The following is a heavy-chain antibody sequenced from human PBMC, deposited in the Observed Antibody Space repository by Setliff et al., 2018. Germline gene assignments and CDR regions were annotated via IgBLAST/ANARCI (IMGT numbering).Heavy chain of an antibody. D-gene: IGHD3-10*01. CDR1: GYTFTAYY. J-gene: IGHJ6*02. Sequence: ASVKVSCKASGYTFTAYYMHWVRQAPGQGLEWMGWINPNSGDTNYAQNVQGRVTMTRDTSISTAYLELSRLRADDSAVYHCARDFVYGSGSQAAGGMDDWGQGTTLAVSS. CDR3: ARDFVYGSGSQAAGGMDD. CDR2: INPNSGDT. V-gene: IGHV1-2*02.